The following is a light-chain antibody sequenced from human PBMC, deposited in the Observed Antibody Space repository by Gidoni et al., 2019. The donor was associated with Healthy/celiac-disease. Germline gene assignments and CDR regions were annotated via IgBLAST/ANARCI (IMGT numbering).Light chain of an antibody. CDR1: QGISSY. CDR3: QQYYSYPPT. V-gene: IGKV1-8*01. J-gene: IGKJ4*01. CDR2: AAS. Sequence: IRMTQSPSSFSASTGDRVTIPCRASQGISSYLAWYQQKPGKAHKLLIYAASTLQSGVPSRFSGSGSGTDFTLTISGLQSEDFATYYCQQYYSYPPTCGGGTKVEIK.